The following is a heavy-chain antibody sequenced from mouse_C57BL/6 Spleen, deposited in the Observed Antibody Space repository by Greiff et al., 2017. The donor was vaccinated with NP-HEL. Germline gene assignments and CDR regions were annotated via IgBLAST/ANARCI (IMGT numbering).Heavy chain of an antibody. D-gene: IGHD1-1*01. V-gene: IGHV1-15*01. J-gene: IGHJ1*03. Sequence: VQLQQSGAELVRPGASVTLSCKASGYTFTDYEMHWVKQTPVHGLEWIGAIDPETGGTAYNQKFKGKAILTAAKSSSTAYMELRSLTSEDSAVYYCTRRDYYGGYFDVWGTGTTVTVSS. CDR2: IDPETGGT. CDR3: TRRDYYGGYFDV. CDR1: GYTFTDYE.